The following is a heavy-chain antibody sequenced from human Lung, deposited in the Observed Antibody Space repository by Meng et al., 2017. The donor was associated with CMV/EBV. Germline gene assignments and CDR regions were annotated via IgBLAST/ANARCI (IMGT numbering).Heavy chain of an antibody. J-gene: IGHJ6*02. CDR2: ISGSGGST. CDR1: GFTFSSYA. CDR3: ARAPIPYYSMDV. Sequence: GESLKISCAASGFTFSSYAMSWVRQAPGKGLEWVSAISGSGGSTYYADSVKGRFTISRDNSKNTLYLQMNSLRAEDTAVYYCARAPIPYYSMDVWGQGTTVTVSS. V-gene: IGHV3-23*01.